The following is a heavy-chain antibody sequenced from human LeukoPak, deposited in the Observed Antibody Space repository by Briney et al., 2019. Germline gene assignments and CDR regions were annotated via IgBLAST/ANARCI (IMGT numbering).Heavy chain of an antibody. CDR2: INPDSGGT. J-gene: IGHJ4*02. V-gene: IGHV1-2*02. CDR1: GYTFTDYY. CDR3: ARGRSESIGNY. D-gene: IGHD1-14*01. Sequence: ASVKVSCKASGYTFTDYYMHWVRQAPGQGLEWMGWINPDSGGTHYAPKFQGRVTMTRETSISTAYMDVSSLTSDDTAVYYCARGRSESIGNYWGQGTLVTVSS.